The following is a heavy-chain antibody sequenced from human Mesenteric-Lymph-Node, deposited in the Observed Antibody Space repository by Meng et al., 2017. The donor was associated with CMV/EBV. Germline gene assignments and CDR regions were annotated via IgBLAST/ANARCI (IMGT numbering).Heavy chain of an antibody. J-gene: IGHJ4*02. Sequence: SETLSLTCTVSGGSVSSGSYYWSWIRQPPGKGLEWIGYIYYSGSTNYNPSLKSRVTISVDTSKNQFSLKLSSVTAADTAVYYCARVPCTNGVCLIDYWGQGTLVTVSS. V-gene: IGHV4-61*01. CDR1: GGSVSSGSYY. CDR2: IYYSGST. CDR3: ARVPCTNGVCLIDY. D-gene: IGHD2-8*01.